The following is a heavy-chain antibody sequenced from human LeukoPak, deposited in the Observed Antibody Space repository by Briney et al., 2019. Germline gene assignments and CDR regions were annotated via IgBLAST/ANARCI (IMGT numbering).Heavy chain of an antibody. CDR3: ARALTGYSYGLELWSVVYYGMDV. CDR2: IKQDGSEK. D-gene: IGHD5-18*01. CDR1: GFTFSSYW. Sequence: SGGSLRLSCAASGFTFSSYWMSWVRQAPGKGLEWVANIKQDGSEKYYVDSVKGRFTISRDNAKNSLYLQMNSLRAEDTAMYYCARALTGYSYGLELWSVVYYGMDVWGQGTTVTVSS. V-gene: IGHV3-7*01. J-gene: IGHJ6*02.